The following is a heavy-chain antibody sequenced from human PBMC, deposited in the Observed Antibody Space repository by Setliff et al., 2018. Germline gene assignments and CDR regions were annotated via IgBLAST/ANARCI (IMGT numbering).Heavy chain of an antibody. V-gene: IGHV1-18*01. CDR2: ISAYNGST. D-gene: IGHD2-15*01. Sequence: ASVKVSCKASGYTFTSYGISWVRQAPGQGLEWMGWISAYNGSTNYAQKLQGRVTMTTDTSTNTAYMEVRSLGSDDTAMYYCARAVGYCSGGSCYKGDDYWGQGTLVTAPQ. CDR3: ARAVGYCSGGSCYKGDDY. CDR1: GYTFTSYG. J-gene: IGHJ4*02.